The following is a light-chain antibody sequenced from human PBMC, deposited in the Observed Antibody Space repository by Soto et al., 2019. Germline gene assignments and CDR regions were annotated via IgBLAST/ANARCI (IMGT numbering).Light chain of an antibody. CDR1: QSVSSSF. CDR2: GAS. J-gene: IGKJ5*01. CDR3: QQYGTSPVT. V-gene: IGKV3-20*01. Sequence: EIVLTQSPGTLSLSPGERATLSCRASQSVSSSFLAWYQQKPGQAPRLLIYGASSRASGIPDSFSGSGSGTDFILTISRLEPEDFAVYYYQQYGTSPVTFGQGTRLEIK.